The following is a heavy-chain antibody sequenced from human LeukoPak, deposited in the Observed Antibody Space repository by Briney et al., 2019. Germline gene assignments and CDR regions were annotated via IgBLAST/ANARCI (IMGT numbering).Heavy chain of an antibody. CDR1: GFTFSSYD. D-gene: IGHD4-17*01. CDR2: IKSKTHGGTT. CDR3: TTSPVPGIDY. Sequence: TGGSLRLSCAASGFTFSSYDMTWVRQAPGKGLECVGRIKSKTHGGTTDYAAPVKGRFTISRDDSKNTLYLQMNSLKTEDTAVYYCTTSPVPGIDYWGQGTLVTVSS. J-gene: IGHJ4*02. V-gene: IGHV3-15*01.